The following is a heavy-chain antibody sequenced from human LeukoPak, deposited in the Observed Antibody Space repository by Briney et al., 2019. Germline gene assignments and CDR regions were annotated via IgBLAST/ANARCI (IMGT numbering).Heavy chain of an antibody. Sequence: GGSLRLSCAASRFTFSGYAMYWVRQAPGKGLGWVSCIDASGVNTYYADSVKGRFTISRDNSRNTLYLQMNSLRAEDTAVYYCAKGSGSGWYGWFDPWGQGTLVTVSS. J-gene: IGHJ5*02. V-gene: IGHV3-23*01. CDR3: AKGSGSGWYGWFDP. D-gene: IGHD6-19*01. CDR2: IDASGVNT. CDR1: RFTFSGYA.